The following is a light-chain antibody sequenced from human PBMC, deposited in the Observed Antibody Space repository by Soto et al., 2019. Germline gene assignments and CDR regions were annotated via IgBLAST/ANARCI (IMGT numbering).Light chain of an antibody. Sequence: QSVLTQPPSVSAAPGQKVTISCSGSSSNIGNNYVSWYQQLPGTAPKLLIYDNNKRPSGIPDRFSGSKSGTSATLGITGLQTGDEADDYCGTWDSRLSTSVFGGGTKVTVL. V-gene: IGLV1-51*01. CDR3: GTWDSRLSTSV. J-gene: IGLJ2*01. CDR2: DNN. CDR1: SSNIGNNY.